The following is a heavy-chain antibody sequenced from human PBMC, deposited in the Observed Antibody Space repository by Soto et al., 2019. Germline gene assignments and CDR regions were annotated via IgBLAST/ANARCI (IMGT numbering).Heavy chain of an antibody. CDR3: ARAWYCSGGNCYSDS. D-gene: IGHD2-15*01. CDR2: ISAYNGNT. CDR1: GYTFTSYG. V-gene: IGHV1-18*01. Sequence: GASVKVSCKASGYTFTSYGVSWVRQAPGQGLEWMGWISAYNGNTNYAQNLQGRVTLTTDTSTSTAYMELRSLRSDDAAVYYCARAWYCSGGNCYSDSWGQGTLVTVSS. J-gene: IGHJ4*02.